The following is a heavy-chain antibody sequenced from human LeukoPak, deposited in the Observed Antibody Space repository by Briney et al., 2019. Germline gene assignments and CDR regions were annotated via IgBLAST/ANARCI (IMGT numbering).Heavy chain of an antibody. CDR2: IIPIFGTA. J-gene: IGHJ5*02. CDR1: GGTFSSYA. V-gene: IGHV1-69*13. D-gene: IGHD2-15*01. Sequence: ASVKVSCXASGGTFSSYAISWVRQAPRQGLEWMEGIIPIFGTANYAQKFQGRVTITADESTSTAYMELSSLRSEDTAVYYCARDREPTIKKYCSGGSCYLNWFDPWGQGTLVTVSS. CDR3: ARDREPTIKKYCSGGSCYLNWFDP.